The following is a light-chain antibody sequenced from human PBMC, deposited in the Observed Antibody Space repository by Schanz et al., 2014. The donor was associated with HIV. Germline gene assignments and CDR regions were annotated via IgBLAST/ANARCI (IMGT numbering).Light chain of an antibody. CDR1: SSDVGDYDY. Sequence: QSALTQPASVSGSPGQSITISCTGTSSDVGDYDYVSWYQQHPGQAPKLMIYDVSNRPSGVSSRFFGYKSGNTASLTVSGLQTEDEADYYCSSSSTTTCVFGGGTKLTVL. CDR2: DVS. J-gene: IGLJ3*02. V-gene: IGLV2-14*01. CDR3: SSSSTTTCV.